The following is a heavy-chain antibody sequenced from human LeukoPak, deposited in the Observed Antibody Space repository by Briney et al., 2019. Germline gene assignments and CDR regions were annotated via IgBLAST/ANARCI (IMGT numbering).Heavy chain of an antibody. V-gene: IGHV3-66*03. CDR3: ARDRAANQDWVEFDP. CDR1: GFTLSRHS. Sequence: GGSLRLSCAVSGFTLSRHSINWVRQAPGKGLEWVGLIRDSGEAFYADFARGRFAISRDESENTLYLQMNSLRVEDTAVYFCARDRAANQDWVEFDPWGQGTPVIVSS. CDR2: IRDSGEA. J-gene: IGHJ5*02. D-gene: IGHD3/OR15-3a*01.